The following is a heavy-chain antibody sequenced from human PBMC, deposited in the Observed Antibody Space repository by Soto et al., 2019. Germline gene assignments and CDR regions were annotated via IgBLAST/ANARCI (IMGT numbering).Heavy chain of an antibody. CDR3: AKGFPYYDYVWGSYLDY. D-gene: IGHD3-16*02. Sequence: GGSLRLSCAASGFTFSSYGMHWVRQAPGKGLEWVAVISYDGSNKYYADSVKGRFTISRDNSKNTLYLQMNSLRAEDTAVYYCAKGFPYYDYVWGSYLDYWGQGALVTVSS. V-gene: IGHV3-30*18. J-gene: IGHJ4*02. CDR1: GFTFSSYG. CDR2: ISYDGSNK.